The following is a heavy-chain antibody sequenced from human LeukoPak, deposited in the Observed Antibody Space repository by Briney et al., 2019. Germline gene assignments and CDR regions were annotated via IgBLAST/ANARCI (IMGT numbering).Heavy chain of an antibody. Sequence: SETLSLTCAVYSGSFSGYYWSWIRQPPGKGLEWIGEINHSGSTNYNPSLKSRVTISVDTSENQFSLKLSSVTAADTAVYYCARRNGVVRKNFDYWGQGTLVTVSS. CDR3: ARRNGVVRKNFDY. D-gene: IGHD3-10*01. CDR1: SGSFSGYY. CDR2: INHSGST. J-gene: IGHJ4*02. V-gene: IGHV4-34*01.